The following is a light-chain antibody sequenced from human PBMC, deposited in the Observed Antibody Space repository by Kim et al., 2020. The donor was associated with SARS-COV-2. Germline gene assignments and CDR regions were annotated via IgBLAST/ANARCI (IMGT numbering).Light chain of an antibody. CDR3: MQGIHPPIT. CDR2: AVS. J-gene: IGKJ5*01. CDR1: QSLLHSDGRTY. Sequence: DIVMTQTPLSLSVPPGQPASISCKSSQSLLHSDGRTYLSWYLQKPGQSPQLLIYAVSRRFSGVPDRFSGSGSGTDFTLKISRVDAEDVGVYYSMQGIHPPITFGQGTRLEIK. V-gene: IGKV2-29*02.